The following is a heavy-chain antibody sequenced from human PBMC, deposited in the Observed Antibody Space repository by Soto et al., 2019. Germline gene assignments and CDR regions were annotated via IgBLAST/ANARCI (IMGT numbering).Heavy chain of an antibody. J-gene: IGHJ4*02. D-gene: IGHD6-13*01. CDR2: IDAGNSRT. CDR3: ARGRWSQTTADYYLDY. Sequence: QVQLVQSGAEVKRPGASVRISCRASGYSFTRYAVHWVRQAPGQRFEWMGWIDAGNSRTKYSQNFKGRVIITRAAAANTAFMELSGLRSDDTAMYYCARGRWSQTTADYYLDYWGQGNLVTVSS. V-gene: IGHV1-3*01. CDR1: GYSFTRYA.